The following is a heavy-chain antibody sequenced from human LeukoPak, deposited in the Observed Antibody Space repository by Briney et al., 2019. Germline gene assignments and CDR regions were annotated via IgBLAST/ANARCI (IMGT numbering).Heavy chain of an antibody. V-gene: IGHV4-38-2*02. CDR1: GYSISSGNY. D-gene: IGHD3-10*01. CDR3: AKGRLSWFRDSWVSDAFDV. CDR2: IYHSGST. Sequence: PSETLSLTCTVSGYSISSGNYWGWIRQPPGKGLEWIGSIYHSGSTYYNPSLKSRVTISVDTSKNRFSLKLTSVTAADTAVYFCAKGRLSWFRDSWVSDAFDVWGQGTMVTVSS. J-gene: IGHJ3*01.